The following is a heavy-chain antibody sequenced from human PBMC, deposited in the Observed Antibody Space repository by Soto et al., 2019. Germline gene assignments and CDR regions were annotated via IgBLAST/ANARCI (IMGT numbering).Heavy chain of an antibody. V-gene: IGHV3-30*18. CDR3: AKDQGIAASHGID. Sequence: ESGGGVVQPGRSLGLSCAASGFTFNHYGMHWVRQAPGKGLEWVAAISNDGSDKYYADSVKGRLTISRDNSKNTLYLQMNSLRAEDKAVYYCAKDQGIAASHGIDWGQGTMVTVSS. D-gene: IGHD6-13*01. CDR2: ISNDGSDK. J-gene: IGHJ3*01. CDR1: GFTFNHYG.